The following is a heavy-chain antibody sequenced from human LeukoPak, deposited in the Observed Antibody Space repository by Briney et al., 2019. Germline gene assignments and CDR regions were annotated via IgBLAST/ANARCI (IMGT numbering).Heavy chain of an antibody. V-gene: IGHV3-21*01. Sequence: GGSLRLSCAAPGFTFSTYSINWVRQAPGKGLEWVSSISSGSSCIYYADSVKGRFTISRDNAKNSLYLQMNSLRAEDTAMYYWARGVHAGSGYSKAFDNLGQGTNVHVSS. CDR3: ARGVHAGSGYSKAFDN. D-gene: IGHD3-22*01. CDR2: ISSGSSCI. J-gene: IGHJ3*02. CDR1: GFTFSTYS.